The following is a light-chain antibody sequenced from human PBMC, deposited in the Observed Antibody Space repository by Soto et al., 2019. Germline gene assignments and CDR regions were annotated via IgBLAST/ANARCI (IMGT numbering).Light chain of an antibody. CDR2: KAS. V-gene: IGKV1-5*03. J-gene: IGKJ2*01. CDR3: QQYNSSAMHT. CDR1: QSISSW. Sequence: DIQMTQSPSTLSASVGDRVTITCRASQSISSWLAWYQQKPGKAPKLLIYKASSLESGVPSRFSCSGSGTEFTLNISSLQPDDFSTYYCQQYNSSAMHTFGQGTKLEIK.